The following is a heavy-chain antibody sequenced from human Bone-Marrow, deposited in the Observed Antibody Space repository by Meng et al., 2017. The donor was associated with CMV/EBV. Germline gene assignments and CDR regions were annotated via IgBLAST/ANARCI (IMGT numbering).Heavy chain of an antibody. CDR1: GFTFDDYA. CDR3: AGSRSGELSLRY. CDR2: ITWSGGSI. V-gene: IGHV3-9*01. Sequence: GGSLRLSCAVSGFTFDDYAMHWVRQVPGKGLEWVSGITWSGGSIAYADSVKGRFTISRDNAKNSLYLQMNGLRAEDTALYYCAGSRSGELSLRYWGQGTLVTVSS. J-gene: IGHJ4*02. D-gene: IGHD3-16*02.